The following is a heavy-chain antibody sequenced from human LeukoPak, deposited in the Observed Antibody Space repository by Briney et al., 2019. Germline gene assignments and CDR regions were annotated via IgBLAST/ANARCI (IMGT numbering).Heavy chain of an antibody. Sequence: GASVKVSCKASGYIFTGHYMNWVRQVPGQGLEWMGRINPKTGGTNYAQNFQGRVTMTRDTSISTTYMELSRLRPDDTAGYYCARVGDGLNDAFDIWGQGTMVTVSS. CDR2: INPKTGGT. CDR3: ARVGDGLNDAFDI. D-gene: IGHD5-24*01. J-gene: IGHJ3*02. V-gene: IGHV1-2*06. CDR1: GYIFTGHY.